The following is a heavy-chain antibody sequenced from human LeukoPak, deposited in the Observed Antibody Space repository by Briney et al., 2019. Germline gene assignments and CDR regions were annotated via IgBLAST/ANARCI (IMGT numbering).Heavy chain of an antibody. D-gene: IGHD3-9*01. CDR3: ASGDYDILTGYSPPFDY. Sequence: PGRSLRLSCAASGFTFSSYGMHWVRQAPGKGLEWVAVISYDGSNKYYADSVKGRFTISRDNAKNSLYLQMNSLRAEDTAVYYCASGDYDILTGYSPPFDYWGQGTLVTVSS. CDR2: ISYDGSNK. CDR1: GFTFSSYG. J-gene: IGHJ4*02. V-gene: IGHV3-30*03.